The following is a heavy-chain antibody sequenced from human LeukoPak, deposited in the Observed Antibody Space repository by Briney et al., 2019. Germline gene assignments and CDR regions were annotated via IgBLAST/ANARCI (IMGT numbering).Heavy chain of an antibody. CDR2: IIPIFGTA. D-gene: IGHD5-18*01. CDR3: ARSGGNTAMVRILDYYFDY. CDR1: GGTFSSYA. J-gene: IGHJ4*02. Sequence: VASVKVSCKASGGTFSSYAISWVRQAPGQGLEWMGGIIPIFGTANYAQKFQGRVTITADESTSTAYMELSSLRSEDTAVYYCARSGGNTAMVRILDYYFDYWGQGTLVTVSS. V-gene: IGHV1-69*13.